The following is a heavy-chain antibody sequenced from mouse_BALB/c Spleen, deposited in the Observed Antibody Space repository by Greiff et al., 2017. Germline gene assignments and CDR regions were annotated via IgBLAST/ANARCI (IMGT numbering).Heavy chain of an antibody. Sequence: EVQLVESGGGLVQPGGSRKLSCAASGFTFSSFGMHWVRQAPEKGLEWVAYISSGSSTIYYADTVKGRFTISRDNPKNTLFLQMTSLRSEDTAMYYCARPTARATLYAMDYWGQGTSVTVSS. CDR3: ARPTARATLYAMDY. CDR2: ISSGSSTI. V-gene: IGHV5-17*02. CDR1: GFTFSSFG. D-gene: IGHD3-1*01. J-gene: IGHJ4*01.